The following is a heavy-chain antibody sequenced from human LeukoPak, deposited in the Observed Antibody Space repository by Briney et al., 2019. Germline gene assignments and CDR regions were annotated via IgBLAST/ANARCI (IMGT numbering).Heavy chain of an antibody. J-gene: IGHJ4*02. CDR3: ARESRGRFDY. Sequence: PSETLSLTCTVFGGPITGYYWSWIRQPPGKGLEWIGYIYHSGTTNFNPSLKSRVTMSQDTSKNQFSLRLRSVTAADTAVYFCARESRGRFDYWGQGALVTVSS. V-gene: IGHV4-59*01. CDR2: IYHSGTT. CDR1: GGPITGYY.